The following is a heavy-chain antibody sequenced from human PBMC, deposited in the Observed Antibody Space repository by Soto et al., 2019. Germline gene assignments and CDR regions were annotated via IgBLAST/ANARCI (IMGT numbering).Heavy chain of an antibody. V-gene: IGHV4-39*01. CDR2: IYYNGNTYFNSGST. D-gene: IGHD1-1*01. CDR3: ARTNWNYLSIHF. CDR1: GDSITSSSYY. Sequence: PSETLSLTCTVSGDSITSSSYYWGWIRQPPGKGLEWIGNIYYNGNTYFNSGSTYYNPSLKSRVTISGDTSKNQFSLQLTSVTAADTAVYDCARTNWNYLSIHFWGQGTLVTVSS. J-gene: IGHJ4*02.